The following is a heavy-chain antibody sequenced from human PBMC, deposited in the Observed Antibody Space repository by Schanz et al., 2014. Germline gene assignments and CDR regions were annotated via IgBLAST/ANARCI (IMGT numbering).Heavy chain of an antibody. CDR2: VYMSAAST. J-gene: IGHJ3*01. CDR1: GVTFSSHV. V-gene: IGHV3-23*01. Sequence: EVQLLESGGGLVQPGGSLRLSCAASGVTFSSHVMTWVRQAPGKGLEWVSTVYMSAASTRYADSVKGRFIISRDSSKNTLFLQMNSLRPEDTALYFCARDEGRDGYNLAFDVWGQGTLVTVSS. CDR3: ARDEGRDGYNLAFDV. D-gene: IGHD5-12*01.